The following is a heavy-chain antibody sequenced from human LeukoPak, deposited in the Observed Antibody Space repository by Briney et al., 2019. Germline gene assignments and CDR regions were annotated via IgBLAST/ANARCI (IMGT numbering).Heavy chain of an antibody. J-gene: IGHJ4*02. CDR3: VKVDP. CDR2: ISYDGSDK. Sequence: GGSLRLSCAASGFTFSSDGMHWVGQAAGKGLGGVAGISYDGSDKYYATSLNGRFNISRHNSKNTIYPPMNSRLSAHPARHCCVKVDPWGQGTVVTVPS. CDR1: GFTFSSDG. V-gene: IGHV3-30*18.